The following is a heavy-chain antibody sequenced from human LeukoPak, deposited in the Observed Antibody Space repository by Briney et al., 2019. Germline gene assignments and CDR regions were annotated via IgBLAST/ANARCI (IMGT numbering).Heavy chain of an antibody. D-gene: IGHD6-19*01. J-gene: IGHJ4*02. CDR2: VYYSGTT. Sequence: SETLSLTCSVSGGSISLSYYYWGWIRQPPGKALEWIGSVYYSGTTSYNPSLKSRVTISVDMSKNHFSLRLSSVTAADTAMNYCVRGTLYSGWSYYFDYWGQGSQVTVSS. CDR1: GGSISLSYYY. CDR3: VRGTLYSGWSYYFDY. V-gene: IGHV4-39*07.